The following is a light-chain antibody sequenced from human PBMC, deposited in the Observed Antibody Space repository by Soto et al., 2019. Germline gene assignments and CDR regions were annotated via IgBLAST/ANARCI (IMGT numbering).Light chain of an antibody. CDR1: SSNIGAGYD. CDR2: GNS. J-gene: IGLJ3*02. Sequence: QPVLTQPPSVSGAPGQRVTISCTGSSSNIGAGYDVHWYQQLPGTAPKLLIYGNSNRPSGVPDRFSGSKSGTSASLAITGLQAEAEADYYCQSYDSSLSAWVFGGGTKLTVL. V-gene: IGLV1-40*01. CDR3: QSYDSSLSAWV.